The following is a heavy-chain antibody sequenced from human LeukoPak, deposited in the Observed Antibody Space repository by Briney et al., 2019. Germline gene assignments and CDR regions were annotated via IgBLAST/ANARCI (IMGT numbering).Heavy chain of an antibody. CDR2: IIPIFGTA. CDR1: GGTFSSYA. V-gene: IGHV1-69*05. D-gene: IGHD6-19*01. CDR3: ASGWYGDY. Sequence: GASVKVSSKASGGTFSSYAISWVRQAPGQGLEWMGGIIPIFGTANYAQKLQGRVTMTTDTSTSTAYMELRSLRSDDTAVYYCASGWYGDYWGQGTLVTVSS. J-gene: IGHJ4*02.